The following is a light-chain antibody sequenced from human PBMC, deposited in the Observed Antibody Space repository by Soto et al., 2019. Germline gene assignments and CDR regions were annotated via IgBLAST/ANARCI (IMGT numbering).Light chain of an antibody. CDR2: RAS. CDR1: QSISYW. J-gene: IGKJ4*01. V-gene: IGKV1-5*03. Sequence: DIQMTQSPSTLSASVGDRVTITCRASQSISYWLAWYQQKPGKAPNLLIYRASSFESGVPSRFSGSGSGTEFTLTISSLQPDDFATYYCQQYNGYSLTFGGGTKVEIK. CDR3: QQYNGYSLT.